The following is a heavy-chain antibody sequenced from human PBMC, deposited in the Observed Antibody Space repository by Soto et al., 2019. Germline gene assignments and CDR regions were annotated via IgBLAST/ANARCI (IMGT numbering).Heavy chain of an antibody. Sequence: GGSLRLSCLPSGLSLGDAWMTCVRQAPGAVLEWVGHIKSKTDGGTTDYAAPEKGRFPISRDASKTTVYLQMNSLRTKDTAVYYCTTGPQSTGNKYWGQGTPLNVSS. CDR2: IKSKTDGGTT. D-gene: IGHD1-1*01. J-gene: IGHJ4*02. V-gene: IGHV3-15*01. CDR3: TTGPQSTGNKY. CDR1: GLSLGDAW.